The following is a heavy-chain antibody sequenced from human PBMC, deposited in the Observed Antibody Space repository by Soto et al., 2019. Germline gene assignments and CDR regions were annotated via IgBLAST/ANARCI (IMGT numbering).Heavy chain of an antibody. D-gene: IGHD2-8*01. CDR1: RGSVSTNSAT. V-gene: IGHV6-1*01. CDR2: TYYRSKWFN. Sequence: PTPSLTRALSRGSVSTNSATWGWVRHSPSRGLEWLGRTYYRSKWFNDYAVSVKGRISINPDTSNNQFSLQLNSVTPDDTAVYYCARLIGNSWLDSWGQGTLVTVSS. J-gene: IGHJ5*01. CDR3: ARLIGNSWLDS.